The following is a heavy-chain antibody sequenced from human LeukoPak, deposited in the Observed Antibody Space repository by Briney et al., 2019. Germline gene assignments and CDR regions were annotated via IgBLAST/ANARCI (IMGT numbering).Heavy chain of an antibody. CDR2: IIPMFGTA. CDR1: GGTFSSYA. D-gene: IGHD4-23*01. V-gene: IGHV1-69*13. CDR3: ARAFDGGNSDYYMDV. Sequence: ASVKVSCKASGGTFSSYAISWVRQAPGQGLEWMGGIIPMFGTANYAEKFQGRVTITADESSSTAYMELSSLISEDTAVYYCARAFDGGNSDYYMDVWGKGTTVTVSS. J-gene: IGHJ6*03.